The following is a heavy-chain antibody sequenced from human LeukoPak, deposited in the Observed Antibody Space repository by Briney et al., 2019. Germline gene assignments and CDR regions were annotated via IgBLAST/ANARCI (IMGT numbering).Heavy chain of an antibody. Sequence: PGGSLRLSCAASGFTFSNYWLSWVRQAPGKGLEWVANIKQDGSEKYYVDSVKGRFIVSRDNAKNPLYLQMNSLRAEDTAVYYCARVYDVWSGYYRDYWGQGTLVTVSS. D-gene: IGHD3-3*01. CDR2: IKQDGSEK. CDR1: GFTFSNYW. J-gene: IGHJ4*02. CDR3: ARVYDVWSGYYRDY. V-gene: IGHV3-7*04.